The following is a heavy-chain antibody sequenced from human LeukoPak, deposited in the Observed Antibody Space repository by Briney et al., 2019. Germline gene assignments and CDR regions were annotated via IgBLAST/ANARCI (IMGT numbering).Heavy chain of an antibody. CDR2: IIPILGIA. J-gene: IGHJ4*02. Sequence: SVKVSCKASGGTFSSYAISWVRQAPGQGLEWKGRIIPILGIANYAQKFQGRVTITADKSTSTAYMELSSLRSEDTAVYYCARAIAVAAFDYWGQGTLVTVSS. V-gene: IGHV1-69*04. CDR1: GGTFSSYA. CDR3: ARAIAVAAFDY. D-gene: IGHD6-19*01.